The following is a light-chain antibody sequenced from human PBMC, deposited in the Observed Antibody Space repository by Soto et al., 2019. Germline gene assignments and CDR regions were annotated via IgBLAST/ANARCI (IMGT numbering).Light chain of an antibody. V-gene: IGLV2-23*01. J-gene: IGLJ1*01. CDR2: EGT. CDR1: SRDVGAYYP. CDR3: SSYAGNNIFV. Sequence: QSVLAQPASVSGSPCQSVTISCTGTSRDVGAYYPVSWYQQPPGKAPKVMIYEGTKRPSGVSDRFSGSKSGNTASLTISSLQAEDEANYYCSSYAGNNIFVFGTGTKVTVL.